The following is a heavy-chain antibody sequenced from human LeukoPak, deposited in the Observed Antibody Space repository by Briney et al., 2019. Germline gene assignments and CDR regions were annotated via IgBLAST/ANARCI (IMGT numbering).Heavy chain of an antibody. CDR3: ARHDLGFASAGILFDY. J-gene: IGHJ4*02. CDR1: GGSISSGRYY. CDR2: ISYSGST. D-gene: IGHD6-13*01. V-gene: IGHV4-39*01. Sequence: NPSETLSLTCTVSGGSISSGRYYWAWIRQSPGKGLEWFGSISYSGSTYYNPSLKSRVTISVDTSKNQFSLRVRTVTAADTAVYYCARHDLGFASAGILFDYWGQGTLVTVSS.